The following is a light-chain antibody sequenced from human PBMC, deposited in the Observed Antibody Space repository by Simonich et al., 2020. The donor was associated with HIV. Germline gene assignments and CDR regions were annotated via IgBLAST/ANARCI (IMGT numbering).Light chain of an antibody. CDR2: DSS. Sequence: EIVMTQSPATLSVSPGERATLSCRASQSVSGNLAWYQQKPGQAPRLLIYDSSTRATGIPARFSGSGSATEFTLTISSLQSEDFVLYYCQQRSNWPPTFGPGTKVDIK. J-gene: IGKJ3*01. CDR1: QSVSGN. CDR3: QQRSNWPPT. V-gene: IGKV3-15*01.